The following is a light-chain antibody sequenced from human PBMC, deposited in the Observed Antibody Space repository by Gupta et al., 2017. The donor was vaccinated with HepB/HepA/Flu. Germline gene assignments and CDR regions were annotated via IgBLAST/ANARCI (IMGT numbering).Light chain of an antibody. CDR1: SSDVGGYNS. CDR2: DVT. V-gene: IGLV2-14*03. CDR3: SSFTRSTSTLVL. Sequence: QSALTQPASVSRSPGQSITISCTGTSSDVGGYNSVSWYQQYPGKAPKLLIYDVTARPSGISTRFSASKSGNTASLTISGLQTEDEADYFCSSFTRSTSTLVLFGGGTKVTVL. J-gene: IGLJ3*02.